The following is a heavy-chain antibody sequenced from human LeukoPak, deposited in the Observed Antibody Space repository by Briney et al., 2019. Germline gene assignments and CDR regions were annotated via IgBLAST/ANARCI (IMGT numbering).Heavy chain of an antibody. CDR3: ARGWSTVTTFDY. CDR2: ISYDGSNK. J-gene: IGHJ4*02. V-gene: IGHV3-30-3*01. CDR1: GFTFSSDA. Sequence: PGGSLRLSCAASGFTFSSDAMRWGRQAPGKGLEWVAVISYDGSNKYYADSVKGRFTISRDNSKNTLYLQMNSLRAEDTAVYYCARGWSTVTTFDYWGQGTLVTVSS. D-gene: IGHD4-17*01.